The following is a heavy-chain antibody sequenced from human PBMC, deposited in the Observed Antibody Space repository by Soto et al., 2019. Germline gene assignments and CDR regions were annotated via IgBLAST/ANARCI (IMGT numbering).Heavy chain of an antibody. CDR2: ISNDGRNK. Sequence: QVQLVESGGGVVQPGRSLRLYCAASGFTFSSCEMHWVRQAPGKGLEWVAVISNDGRNKDYADSVKGRFTISRDNPENTLYLQMNRLRDEDTAVYYCARDKDCGSITCYNSFDIWGQGTMVTVSS. J-gene: IGHJ3*02. CDR1: GFTFSSCE. CDR3: ARDKDCGSITCYNSFDI. D-gene: IGHD2-2*02. V-gene: IGHV3-30*19.